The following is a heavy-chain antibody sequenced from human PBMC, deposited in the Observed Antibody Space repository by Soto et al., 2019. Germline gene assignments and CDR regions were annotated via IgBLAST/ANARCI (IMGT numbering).Heavy chain of an antibody. J-gene: IGHJ4*02. CDR3: AREGYCSGGICESDY. D-gene: IGHD2-15*01. CDR1: GFTFSCCG. V-gene: IGHV3-33*01. CDR2: IWFDGSAE. Sequence: QLMESGGGVVQPGRSLRLSCAASGFTFSCCGMHWVRQAPGKGLEWVALIWFDGSAEYYADSVKGRFTISRDNSKNTLYLQMNNLRAEDTAMYYCAREGYCSGGICESDYWGQGTLVTVSS.